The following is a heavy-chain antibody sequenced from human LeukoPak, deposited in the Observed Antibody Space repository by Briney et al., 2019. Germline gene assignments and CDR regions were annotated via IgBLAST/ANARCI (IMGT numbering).Heavy chain of an antibody. Sequence: GGSLRLSCAASGFTFSSYWMSWVRQAPGKGLEWVANIKQDGSEKYYVDSVKGRFTISRDNAKNSLYLQMNSLRAEDTAVYYCARPSWSGSYSNDAFDIWGQGTMVTVSS. CDR2: IKQDGSEK. CDR1: GFTFSSYW. D-gene: IGHD1-26*01. V-gene: IGHV3-7*01. J-gene: IGHJ3*02. CDR3: ARPSWSGSYSNDAFDI.